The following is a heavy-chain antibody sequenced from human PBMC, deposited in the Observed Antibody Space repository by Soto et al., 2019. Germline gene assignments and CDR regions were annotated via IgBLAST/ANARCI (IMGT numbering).Heavy chain of an antibody. V-gene: IGHV4-34*01. D-gene: IGHD1-26*01. CDR3: ERGSGSYNYYYGMDV. CDR1: GGSFSGYY. J-gene: IGHJ6*02. Sequence: SETLSLTCTVYGGSFSGYYWSWIRQPPGKGLEWIGEINHSGSTNYNPSLKSRVTISVDTSKNQFSLKLSSVTAADTAVYHCERGSGSYNYYYGMDVWGQGTTVTVSS. CDR2: INHSGST.